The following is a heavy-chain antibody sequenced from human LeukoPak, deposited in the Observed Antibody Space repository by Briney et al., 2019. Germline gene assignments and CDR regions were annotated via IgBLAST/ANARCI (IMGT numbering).Heavy chain of an antibody. CDR1: GGSINSGNYY. CDR3: ARLGGSNYYYYGMDV. D-gene: IGHD5-24*01. J-gene: IGHJ6*02. CDR2: IYFSGST. V-gene: IGHV4-30-4*01. Sequence: SETLSLTCTVSGGSINSGNYYWSWTRQPPGKGLEWIGYIYFSGSTYYNPSLKGRVAISLDTSENHFSLKLTSVTAADTAVYYCARLGGSNYYYYGMDVWGQGTTVTVSS.